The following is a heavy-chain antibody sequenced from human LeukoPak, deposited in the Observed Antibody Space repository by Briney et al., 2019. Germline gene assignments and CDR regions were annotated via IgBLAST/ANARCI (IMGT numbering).Heavy chain of an antibody. Sequence: PGGSLRLSCAASGFTFTNAWMTWVRQAPGKGLEWVGRIKSKGDGETTDYAAPVNGRFSMSRDDSKATMYLQMYSLEAEDTAVYYCTTDLGLTMIRGVIVYWGQGALVTVSS. V-gene: IGHV3-15*01. CDR2: IKSKGDGETT. D-gene: IGHD3-10*01. J-gene: IGHJ4*02. CDR3: TTDLGLTMIRGVIVY. CDR1: GFTFTNAW.